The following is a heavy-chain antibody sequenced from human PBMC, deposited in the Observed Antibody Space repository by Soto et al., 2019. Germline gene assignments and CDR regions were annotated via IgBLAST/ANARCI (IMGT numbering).Heavy chain of an antibody. V-gene: IGHV4-39*01. Sequence: SETLSLTCTVSGGSISSSSYYWGWIRQPPGKGLEWIGSIYYSGSTYYNPSLKSRVTISVDTSKNQFSLKLSSVTAADTAVYYCAIHVSARVITTTIIVIPNRFDPWGQGTLVTVSS. CDR2: IYYSGST. D-gene: IGHD3-22*01. CDR1: GGSISSSSYY. J-gene: IGHJ5*02. CDR3: AIHVSARVITTTIIVIPNRFDP.